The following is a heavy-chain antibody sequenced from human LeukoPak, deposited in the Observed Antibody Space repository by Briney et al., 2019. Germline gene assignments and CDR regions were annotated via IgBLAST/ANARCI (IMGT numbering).Heavy chain of an antibody. CDR2: ISHDGSKT. CDR1: GFNFILFG. V-gene: IGHV3-30*18. D-gene: IGHD6-19*01. CDR3: AKDAGQWQNWNWFAP. Sequence: PGGSLRLSCAASGFNFILFGMHWVRQAPGKGLEWVAAISHDGSKTYSGDSVKGRFTISRDNSKNTLFLEMNSLRPEDTAMYYCAKDAGQWQNWNWFAPWGQGTLVIVSS. J-gene: IGHJ5*02.